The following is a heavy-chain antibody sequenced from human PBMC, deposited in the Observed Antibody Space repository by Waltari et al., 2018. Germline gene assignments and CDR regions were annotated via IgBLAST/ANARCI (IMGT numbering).Heavy chain of an antibody. V-gene: IGHV4-38-2*01. CDR1: GYSISSGYY. D-gene: IGHD6-6*01. Sequence: QVQLQESGPGLVKPSETLSLTCAVSGYSISSGYYWGWIRQPPGKGLEWIGSIYHSGGTYYNPSLKSRVTISVDTSKNQFSLKLSSVTAADTAVYYCARLDYSSSSRYFQHWGQGTLVTVSS. CDR3: ARLDYSSSSRYFQH. J-gene: IGHJ1*01. CDR2: IYHSGGT.